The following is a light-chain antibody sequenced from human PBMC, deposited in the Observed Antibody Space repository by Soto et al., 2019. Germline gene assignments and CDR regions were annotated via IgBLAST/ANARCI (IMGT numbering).Light chain of an antibody. Sequence: EIVMTQSPATLSVSPGDRVSLSCRASQSISNNLAWYQHKPGQAPRLLIHGASSRATGVSARFSGSGSGTEFSLTISGARSEDIAVYFCQQYFKWPPVTFGGGTKVEIK. V-gene: IGKV3-15*01. CDR1: QSISNN. CDR3: QQYFKWPPVT. CDR2: GAS. J-gene: IGKJ4*01.